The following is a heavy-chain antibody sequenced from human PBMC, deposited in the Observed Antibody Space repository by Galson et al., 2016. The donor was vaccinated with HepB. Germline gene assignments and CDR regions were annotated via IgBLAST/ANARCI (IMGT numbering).Heavy chain of an antibody. CDR1: GFSFSSCG. J-gene: IGHJ6*02. V-gene: IGHV3-30*18. Sequence: SLRLSCAASGFSFSSCGLHWVRQAPGKGLEWVALMSYDGSSAYYADSVKGRFIVSRDTSKNTVYLQMHSLTPEDTAVYFCAKGVKLVTTMNVYYHKGMDVWGQGTTVTVSS. D-gene: IGHD4-17*01. CDR3: AKGVKLVTTMNVYYHKGMDV. CDR2: MSYDGSSA.